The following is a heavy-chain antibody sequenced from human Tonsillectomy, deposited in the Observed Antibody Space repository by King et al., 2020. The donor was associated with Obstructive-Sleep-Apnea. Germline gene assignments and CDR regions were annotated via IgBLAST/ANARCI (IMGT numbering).Heavy chain of an antibody. V-gene: IGHV4-59*08. Sequence: LQLQESGPGLVKPSETLSLICSVSGGSISSYYWSWIRQSPGKGLEWIGYIYYSGSTNYNPSLKSRVTISVDTSKNQFSLKLSSVTAADTAVYYCARQFGVWREFDYWGQGTLVTVSS. D-gene: IGHD3-3*01. CDR2: IYYSGST. CDR1: GGSISSYY. CDR3: ARQFGVWREFDY. J-gene: IGHJ4*02.